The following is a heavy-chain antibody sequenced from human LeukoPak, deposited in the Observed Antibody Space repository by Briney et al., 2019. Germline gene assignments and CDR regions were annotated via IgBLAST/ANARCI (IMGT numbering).Heavy chain of an antibody. CDR2: LSNSGTGT. Sequence: GGSLRLSCAASGFTFSSYALSWVRQAPGKGLEWVSSLSNSGTGTYYADSVKGRFTTSRDNSKNTLYLQMNSLRAEDTAVYYCARGGSEVRPHYFDYWGQGTLVTVSS. D-gene: IGHD1-1*01. J-gene: IGHJ4*02. V-gene: IGHV3-23*01. CDR3: ARGGSEVRPHYFDY. CDR1: GFTFSSYA.